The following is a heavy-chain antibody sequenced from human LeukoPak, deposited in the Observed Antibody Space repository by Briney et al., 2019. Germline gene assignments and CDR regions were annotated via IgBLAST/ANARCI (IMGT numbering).Heavy chain of an antibody. CDR3: ARERGDSSSWASDY. Sequence: GGSLRLSCAASGFTFSDYYMSWIRQAPGEGLEWVSYISSSGSTIYYADSVKGRFTISRDNAKNSLYLQMNSLRAEDTAVYYCARERGDSSSWASDYWGQGTLVTVSS. CDR1: GFTFSDYY. J-gene: IGHJ4*02. D-gene: IGHD6-13*01. V-gene: IGHV3-11*01. CDR2: ISSSGSTI.